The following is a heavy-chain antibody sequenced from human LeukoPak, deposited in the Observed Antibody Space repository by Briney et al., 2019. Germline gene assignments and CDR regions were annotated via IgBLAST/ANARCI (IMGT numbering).Heavy chain of an antibody. CDR3: ARARDSSSWYYFDY. Sequence: SETLSLTCTVSGGSISSTNSYWGWIRQSPGKGLEWIGSIFYSGSTYYTPSLKSRVTISVDTSKNQFSLKLSSVTAADTAVYYCARARDSSSWYYFDYWGQGTLVTVSS. J-gene: IGHJ4*02. D-gene: IGHD6-13*01. CDR1: GGSISSTNSY. V-gene: IGHV4-39*01. CDR2: IFYSGST.